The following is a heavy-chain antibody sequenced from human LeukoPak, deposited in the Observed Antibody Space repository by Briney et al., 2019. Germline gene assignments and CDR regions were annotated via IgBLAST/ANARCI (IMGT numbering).Heavy chain of an antibody. CDR3: ARVQDSSGYPPTYYFDY. Sequence: ASVKVSCKASGYTFTSYYMHWVRQAPGQGLEWMGIINPSGGSTSYAQKFQGRVTMTRDMSTSTVYMELSSLRSEDTAVYYCARVQDSSGYPPTYYFDYWGQGTLVTVSS. V-gene: IGHV1-46*01. CDR1: GYTFTSYY. CDR2: INPSGGST. D-gene: IGHD3-22*01. J-gene: IGHJ4*02.